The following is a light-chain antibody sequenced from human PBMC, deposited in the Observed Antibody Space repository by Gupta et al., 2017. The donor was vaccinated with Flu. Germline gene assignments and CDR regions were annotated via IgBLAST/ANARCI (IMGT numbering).Light chain of an antibody. V-gene: IGKV3-20*01. CDR1: QSVASY. Sequence: EIVLTQSPGTLSLSPGERATLSCRASQSVASYLVWYQQKPGQAPRLLIYGASSRATGIPDRFSGSGSGTDFSLTSSRLEPEDFAVYYCQQYGTPYTFGQGTKLEIK. CDR2: GAS. CDR3: QQYGTPYT. J-gene: IGKJ2*01.